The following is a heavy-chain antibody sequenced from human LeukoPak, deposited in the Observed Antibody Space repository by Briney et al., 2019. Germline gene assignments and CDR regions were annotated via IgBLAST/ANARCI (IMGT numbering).Heavy chain of an antibody. V-gene: IGHV3-48*01. CDR3: ARGDYVLDY. CDR2: ISSSSSTI. J-gene: IGHJ4*02. Sequence: GGSLRLSCAASGFRVSDQYMNWVRQAPGKGLEWVSYISSSSSTIYYADSVKGRFTISRDNAKNSLYLQMNSLRAEDTAVYYCARGDYVLDYWGQGTLVTVSS. CDR1: GFRVSDQY. D-gene: IGHD4-17*01.